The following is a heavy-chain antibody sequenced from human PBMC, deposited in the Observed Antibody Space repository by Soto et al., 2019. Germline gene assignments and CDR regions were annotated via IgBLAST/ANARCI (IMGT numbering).Heavy chain of an antibody. CDR1: GYTFTSYD. J-gene: IGHJ3*02. CDR3: ARGREYYYDSSGYYDAFDI. Sequence: QVQLVQSGAEVKKPGASVKVSCKASGYTFTSYDINWVRQATGQGLEWMGWMNPNSGNTGYAQKFQGRVTMTRNNSISTAYMELSSLRSEDTAVYYCARGREYYYDSSGYYDAFDIWGQGTMVTVSS. CDR2: MNPNSGNT. V-gene: IGHV1-8*01. D-gene: IGHD3-22*01.